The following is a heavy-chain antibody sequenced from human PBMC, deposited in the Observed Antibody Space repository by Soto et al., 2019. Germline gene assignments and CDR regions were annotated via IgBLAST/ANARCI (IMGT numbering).Heavy chain of an antibody. D-gene: IGHD3-22*01. CDR2: IYYSGST. J-gene: IGHJ6*02. CDR1: GGSISSYY. V-gene: IGHV4-59*01. Sequence: PSETLSLTCTVSGGSISSYYWSWIRQPPGKGLEWIGYIYYSGSTNYNPSLKSRVTISVDTSKNQFSLKLSSVTAADTAVYYCARVVPSSYYDSSAYFSGNYYYGMDLWGQGTTVTVSS. CDR3: ARVVPSSYYDSSAYFSGNYYYGMDL.